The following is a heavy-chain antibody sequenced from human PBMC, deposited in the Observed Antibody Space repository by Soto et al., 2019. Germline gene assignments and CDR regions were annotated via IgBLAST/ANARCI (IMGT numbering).Heavy chain of an antibody. Sequence: WASVKVSCKASGFSFTINYFYWVRQAPGQGLEWMGWINPHSGSTKYAQKFQAGVSLTRDTSINTVYMEIQGLRSDDTAVYYCARGSFSTSRGGIDLWGQGITVTVSS. CDR2: INPHSGST. V-gene: IGHV1-2*02. CDR1: GFSFTINY. D-gene: IGHD3-16*02. CDR3: ARGSFSTSRGGIDL. J-gene: IGHJ6*02.